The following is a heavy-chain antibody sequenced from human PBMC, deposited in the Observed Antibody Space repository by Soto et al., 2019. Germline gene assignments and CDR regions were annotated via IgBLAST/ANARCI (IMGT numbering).Heavy chain of an antibody. CDR3: ATLGYCSGGSCYPGLS. V-gene: IGHV4-4*02. D-gene: IGHD2-15*01. CDR1: GGSISSSNW. CDR2: IYHSGST. Sequence: QVQLQESGPGLVKPSGTLSLTCAVSGGSISSSNWWRWVRQPPGKGLEWIGEIYHSGSTNYNPSLNSRVTISVDQSKNQFSLKLSSVTAADTAVYYCATLGYCSGGSCYPGLSWGQGTLVTVSS. J-gene: IGHJ4*02.